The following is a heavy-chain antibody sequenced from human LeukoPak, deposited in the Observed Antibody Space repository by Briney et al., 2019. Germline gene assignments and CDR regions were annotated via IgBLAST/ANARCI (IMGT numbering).Heavy chain of an antibody. CDR1: GYTFTGYY. CDR3: ARESFRAAAAFDY. J-gene: IGHJ4*02. Sequence: ASVKVSCKASGYTFTGYYMHWVRQAPGQGLEWMGWTNPNSGGTNYAQKFQGRVTMTRDTSISTAYMELSRLRSDDTAVYYCARESFRAAAAFDYWGQGTLVTVSS. CDR2: TNPNSGGT. D-gene: IGHD6-13*01. V-gene: IGHV1-2*02.